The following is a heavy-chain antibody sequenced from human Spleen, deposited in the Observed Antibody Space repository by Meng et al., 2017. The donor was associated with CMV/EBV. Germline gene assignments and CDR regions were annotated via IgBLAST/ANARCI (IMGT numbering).Heavy chain of an antibody. CDR1: GFTFSSYG. J-gene: IGHJ4*02. CDR3: AREGPNSGWYVDY. D-gene: IGHD6-19*01. CDR2: INGDGSDT. Sequence: GESLKISCAASGFTFSSYGMHWVRQTPGKGLVWVSRINGDGSDTNYADSVKGRFTVSRDSADNTLYLQMNSLRVEDTAVYYCAREGPNSGWYVDYWGQGILVTVSS. V-gene: IGHV3-74*01.